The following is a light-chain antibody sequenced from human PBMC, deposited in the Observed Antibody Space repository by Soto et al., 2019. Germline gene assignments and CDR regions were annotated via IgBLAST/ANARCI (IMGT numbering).Light chain of an antibody. Sequence: QSALTQPPSASGSLGQSVTISCTGTSSDVGGYNYVSWHQQHPGKAPKVMIYEVTKRPPGVPDRFSGSKSGNTASLTDSGLQAEDEADYYCSSFAGGGNPVLLGGGTKVTVL. CDR1: SSDVGGYNY. CDR3: SSFAGGGNPVL. CDR2: EVT. V-gene: IGLV2-8*01. J-gene: IGLJ2*01.